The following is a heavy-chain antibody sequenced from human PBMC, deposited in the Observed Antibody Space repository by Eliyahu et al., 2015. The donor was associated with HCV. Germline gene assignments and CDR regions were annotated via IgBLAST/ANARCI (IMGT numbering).Heavy chain of an antibody. Sequence: EVQLVESGGGLVKPGGSLXLSCAAXGFVFRXAXMNWVRQTPGKGLXWVGRIKGQVDGGTIEYGAPMRGRVTISRDDSKDTSYLQMDSLRSEDTGLYYCTTGDFFFLGNDHWGQGTLVTVSS. CDR2: IKGQVDGGTI. CDR3: TTGDFFFLGNDH. V-gene: IGHV3-15*05. D-gene: IGHD2-21*02. CDR1: GFVFRXAX. J-gene: IGHJ4*02.